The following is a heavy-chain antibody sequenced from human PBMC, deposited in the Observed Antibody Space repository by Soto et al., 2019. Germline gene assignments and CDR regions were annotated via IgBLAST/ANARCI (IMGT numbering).Heavy chain of an antibody. J-gene: IGHJ4*02. CDR3: ARVRIVGAREIDF. CDR2: ISGYNGDI. V-gene: IGHV1-18*04. CDR1: GYTFNRHG. D-gene: IGHD1-26*01. Sequence: GGEVKKPGASVKVSCKASGYTFNRHGITWVRQAPGQGLEWMGWISGYNGDINYEQKFQGRVTLSSDTLTSTVYLELKSLRFDDTAVYYCARVRIVGAREIDFWGQGTLVTVSS.